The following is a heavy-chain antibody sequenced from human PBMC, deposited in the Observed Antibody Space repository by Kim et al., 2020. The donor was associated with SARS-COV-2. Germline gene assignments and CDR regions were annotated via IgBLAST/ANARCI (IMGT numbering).Heavy chain of an antibody. V-gene: IGHV3-9*01. J-gene: IGHJ4*01. D-gene: IGHD6-13*01. CDR1: GFTFDDYA. Sequence: GGSLRLSCAASGFTFDDYAMHWVRQAPGKGLEWVSGISWNSGSIGYADSVKGRFTISRDNAKNSLYLQMNSLRAEDTALYYCAKDYSDSSSWYYFDYWG. CDR2: ISWNSGSI. CDR3: AKDYSDSSSWYYFDY.